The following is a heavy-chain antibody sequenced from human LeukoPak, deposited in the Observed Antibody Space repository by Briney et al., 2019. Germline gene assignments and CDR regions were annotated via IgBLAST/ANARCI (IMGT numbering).Heavy chain of an antibody. V-gene: IGHV4-39*01. J-gene: IGHJ4*02. D-gene: IGHD3-9*01. CDR2: IYYTGST. CDR1: GDSVSDTTHY. CDR3: ARLTKGRFFDFVFDF. Sequence: PSETLSLTCTVPGDSVSDTTHYSGWIRQPPGKGLERIGNIYYTGSTYSNPSLRSRVTMSVDTSKNQCSLKMSSVTAADTAVYYCARLTKGRFFDFVFDFWGQGTLLTVSS.